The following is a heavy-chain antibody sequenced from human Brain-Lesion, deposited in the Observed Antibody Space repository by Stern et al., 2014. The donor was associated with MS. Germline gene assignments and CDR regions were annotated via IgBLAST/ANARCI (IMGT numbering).Heavy chain of an antibody. Sequence: QLQLQESGSGLVKPSETLSLTCTVSGGSIGRSYWSWIRQAPGKGLDWIGYIAYHGRTSYSPSLQSRVTISVDTSKNQFSLKVTSVTAADTAIYYCARSPGRASELDYWGQGTLVTVSS. CDR2: IAYHGRT. D-gene: IGHD1-14*01. V-gene: IGHV4-59*01. CDR3: ARSPGRASELDY. J-gene: IGHJ4*02. CDR1: GGSIGRSY.